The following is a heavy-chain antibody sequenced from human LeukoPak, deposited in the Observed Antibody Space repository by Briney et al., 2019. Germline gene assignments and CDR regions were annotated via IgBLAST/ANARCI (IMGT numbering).Heavy chain of an antibody. D-gene: IGHD3-10*01. Sequence: SETLSLTCAVSGGPFSGYSWSWIRQSSGKGLEWIGEIHNSGTTNYNPSLNSRVTISEDTSKNQFYLNLSSVTAADTAVYYCARRYYYNLGSFPFDFWGQGTLVTVSS. CDR1: GGPFSGYS. CDR2: IHNSGTT. V-gene: IGHV4-34*01. J-gene: IGHJ4*02. CDR3: ARRYYYNLGSFPFDF.